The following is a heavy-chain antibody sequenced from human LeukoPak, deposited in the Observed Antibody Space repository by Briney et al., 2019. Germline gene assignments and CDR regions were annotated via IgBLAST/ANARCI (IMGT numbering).Heavy chain of an antibody. CDR2: IIPILGIA. CDR1: GGTFSSYT. CDR3: AAPSRSNWFDP. Sequence: SVKVSCKASGGTFSSYTISWVRQARGQGLEWMGRIIPILGIANYAQKFQGRVTITADKSTSTAYMELSSLRSEDTAVYYCAAPSRSNWFDPWGQGTLVTVSS. J-gene: IGHJ5*02. V-gene: IGHV1-69*02. D-gene: IGHD6-13*01.